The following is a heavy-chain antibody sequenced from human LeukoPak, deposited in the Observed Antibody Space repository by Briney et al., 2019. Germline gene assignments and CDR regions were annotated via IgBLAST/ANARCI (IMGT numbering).Heavy chain of an antibody. CDR2: ISYDGSNK. J-gene: IGHJ4*02. Sequence: GGSLRLSCAASGFTFSSYAMHWVRQAPGKGLEWVAVISYDGSNKYYADSVKGRFTISRDNSKNTLYLQMNSLRAEDTAVYYCASNPGPFDYWGQGTLVTVSS. V-gene: IGHV3-30-3*01. CDR3: ASNPGPFDY. CDR1: GFTFSSYA.